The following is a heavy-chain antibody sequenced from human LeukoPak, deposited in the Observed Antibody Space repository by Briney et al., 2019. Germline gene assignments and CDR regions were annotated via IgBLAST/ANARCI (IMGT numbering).Heavy chain of an antibody. CDR3: ARTSRDHYGDYVPLDY. Sequence: GGSLRLSCAASGFTFSSYWMHWVRQAPGKGLVWVSRINSDGSSTSYADSVKGRFTISRDNAKNTLYLQMNSLRAEDTAVYYCARTSRDHYGDYVPLDYWGQGTLVTVPS. CDR1: GFTFSSYW. CDR2: INSDGSST. V-gene: IGHV3-74*01. J-gene: IGHJ4*02. D-gene: IGHD4-17*01.